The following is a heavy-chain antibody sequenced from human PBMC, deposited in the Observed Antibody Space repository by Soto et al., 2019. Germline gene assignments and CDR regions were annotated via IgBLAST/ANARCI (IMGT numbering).Heavy chain of an antibody. CDR2: ISAYNGNT. Sequence: ASVKVSCKASGYTFTSYGISRVRQAPGQGLEWMGWISAYNGNTNYAQKLQGRVTMTTDTSTSTAYMELRSLRSDDTAVYYCARIVEVRGAPLGGPSYYFDYWGHGTLVTVSS. V-gene: IGHV1-18*01. CDR3: ARIVEVRGAPLGGPSYYFDY. CDR1: GYTFTSYG. D-gene: IGHD3-10*01. J-gene: IGHJ4*01.